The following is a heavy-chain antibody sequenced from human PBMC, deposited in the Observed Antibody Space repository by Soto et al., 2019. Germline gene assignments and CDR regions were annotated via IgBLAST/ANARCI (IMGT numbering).Heavy chain of an antibody. J-gene: IGHJ5*02. Sequence: ASVKVSCKASGGTFSSYAISWVRQAPGPGLEWMGGIIPIFGTANYAQKFQGRVTITADESTSTAYMELSSLRSEDTAVYYCARGGTHYDILTGYSAWGQGTLGTVS. CDR1: GGTFSSYA. CDR3: ARGGTHYDILTGYSA. CDR2: IIPIFGTA. D-gene: IGHD3-9*01. V-gene: IGHV1-69*13.